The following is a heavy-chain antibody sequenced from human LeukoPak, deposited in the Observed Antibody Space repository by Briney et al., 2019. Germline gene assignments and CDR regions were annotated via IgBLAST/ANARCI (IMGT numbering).Heavy chain of an antibody. Sequence: ASVKVSCKASGFTFTSSAVQWVRQARGQRLEWIGWIVVGSGNTNYAQKFQERVTITRDMSTSTAYMELSSLRSEDTAVYYCAAGITPNDAFDIWGQGTMVTVSS. CDR3: AAGITPNDAFDI. CDR1: GFTFTSSA. J-gene: IGHJ3*02. CDR2: IVVGSGNT. D-gene: IGHD3-10*01. V-gene: IGHV1-58*01.